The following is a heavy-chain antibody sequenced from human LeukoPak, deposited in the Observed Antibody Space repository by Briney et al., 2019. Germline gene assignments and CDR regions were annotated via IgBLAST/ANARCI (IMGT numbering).Heavy chain of an antibody. V-gene: IGHV3-23*01. J-gene: IGHJ4*02. CDR1: GFTFSSHW. CDR2: ISGSGGST. Sequence: GGSLRLSCAASGFTFSSHWMTYVRQAPGKGLEWVSAISGSGGSTYYADSVKGRFTISRDNAKNSLFLQMNSLRAEDTAVYYCARDLVGATLFDYWGQGTLVTVSS. CDR3: ARDLVGATLFDY. D-gene: IGHD1-26*01.